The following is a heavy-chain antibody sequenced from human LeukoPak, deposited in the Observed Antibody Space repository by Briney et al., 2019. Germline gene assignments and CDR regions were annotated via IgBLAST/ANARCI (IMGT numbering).Heavy chain of an antibody. J-gene: IGHJ4*02. Sequence: PGGSLRLSCAASGFTFSSYGMHWVRQAPGKGLEWVAFIRYDGSNKKYADSVKGRFTVSRDNSKNTLYVQMKSLRAEDTAVYYCAKDFVVVPGNVNYFDYWGQGTLVTVSS. CDR3: AKDFVVVPGNVNYFDY. V-gene: IGHV3-30*02. CDR1: GFTFSSYG. D-gene: IGHD2-21*02. CDR2: IRYDGSNK.